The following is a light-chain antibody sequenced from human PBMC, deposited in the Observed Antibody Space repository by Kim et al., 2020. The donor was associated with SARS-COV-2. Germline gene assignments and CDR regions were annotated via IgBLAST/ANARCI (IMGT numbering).Light chain of an antibody. CDR2: ATS. V-gene: IGKV1-27*01. Sequence: ASVGDRVTLPCRASQDISTYLAWYPLKPGKVPKLLIYATSTLQSGVPSRFSGSGSGTDFTLTISSLQPEDVATYYCQKFNSAPRTFGQGTRVDIK. J-gene: IGKJ1*01. CDR1: QDISTY. CDR3: QKFNSAPRT.